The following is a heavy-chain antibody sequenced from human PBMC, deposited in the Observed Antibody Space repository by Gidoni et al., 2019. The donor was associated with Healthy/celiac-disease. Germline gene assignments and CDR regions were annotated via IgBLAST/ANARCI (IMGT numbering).Heavy chain of an antibody. J-gene: IGHJ5*02. D-gene: IGHD5-12*01. CDR1: GGSISSGGYYY. Sequence: QVQLQESGPGLVKPSQTLSLTCTVSGGSISSGGYYYWSWIRQHPGKGLEWIGYIFYNGNTYYNPSLKSRVTISLDMSKNQFSLKLGPVTAADTAVYYCARGRYAYYPPQSWFDPWGQGTLVTVSS. CDR3: ARGRYAYYPPQSWFDP. CDR2: IFYNGNT. V-gene: IGHV4-31*03.